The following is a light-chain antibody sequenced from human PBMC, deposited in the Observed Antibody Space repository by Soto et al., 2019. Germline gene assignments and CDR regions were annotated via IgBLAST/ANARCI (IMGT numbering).Light chain of an antibody. Sequence: EIVLTQSPGTLSLSPGEGATLSCRASQSVSSSFLAWYQQKPGQAPRLPIYGASSRATGIPDRFSGSGSGTDFTHTISRLEPEDSAAYYCQQYGSSPYTFGQGSKLEIK. J-gene: IGKJ2*01. CDR1: QSVSSSF. CDR2: GAS. CDR3: QQYGSSPYT. V-gene: IGKV3-20*01.